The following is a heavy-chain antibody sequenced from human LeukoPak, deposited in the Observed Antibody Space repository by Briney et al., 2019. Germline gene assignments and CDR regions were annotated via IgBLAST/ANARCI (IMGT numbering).Heavy chain of an antibody. Sequence: SETLSLTCTVSGASITSYYWNWIRQPPGKGLEWIGYFYYSGSDNYNPSLKSRITISVDTSKNQFSLKLSSVTAAGTAVYYCVRGYCSGATCYHFDYWGQGTLVTVSS. J-gene: IGHJ4*02. CDR2: FYYSGSD. CDR3: VRGYCSGATCYHFDY. D-gene: IGHD2-15*01. CDR1: GASITSYY. V-gene: IGHV4-59*01.